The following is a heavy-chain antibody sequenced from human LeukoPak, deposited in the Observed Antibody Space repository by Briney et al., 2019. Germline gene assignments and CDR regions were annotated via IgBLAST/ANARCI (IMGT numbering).Heavy chain of an antibody. J-gene: IGHJ4*02. V-gene: IGHV4-59*11. CDR3: ARIVGGDYEDY. D-gene: IGHD4-17*01. Sequence: PSETLSLTCTVSGGSISGHYWSWIRQPPGKGLEWIGYIHYTGRTDYSPSLKSRVSLSVDLSKNQFSLELTSVTAADTAIYFCARIVGGDYEDYWGQGTLVTVSS. CDR1: GGSISGHY. CDR2: IHYTGRT.